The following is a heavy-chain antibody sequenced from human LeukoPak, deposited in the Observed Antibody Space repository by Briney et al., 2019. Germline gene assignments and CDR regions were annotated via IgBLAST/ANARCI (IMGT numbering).Heavy chain of an antibody. V-gene: IGHV3-23*01. D-gene: IGHD3-10*01. Sequence: GGSLRLSCAASGFTFSNYAMMWVRQAPGKRREWVSSITGSGDGTYYADSVRGRFTISRDNSENTLYLQLNSLRAEDTAVYFCVKGFVHPTYYFDYWGQGTLVTVSS. J-gene: IGHJ4*02. CDR2: ITGSGDGT. CDR1: GFTFSNYA. CDR3: VKGFVHPTYYFDY.